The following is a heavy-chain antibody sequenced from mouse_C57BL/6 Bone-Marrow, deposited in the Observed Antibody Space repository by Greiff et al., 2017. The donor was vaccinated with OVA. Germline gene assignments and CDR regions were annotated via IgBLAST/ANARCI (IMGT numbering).Heavy chain of an antibody. V-gene: IGHV1-50*01. CDR3: ANYYDYGGYAMDY. CDR2: IDPSDSYT. J-gene: IGHJ4*01. Sequence: QVQLQQPGAELVKPGASVKLSCKASGYTFTSYWMQWVKQRPGQGLEWIGEIDPSDSYTNYNQKFKGKATLTVDTSSSTASMQLSSLTSEDSAVYYCANYYDYGGYAMDYWGQGTSVTVTS. D-gene: IGHD2-4*01. CDR1: GYTFTSYW.